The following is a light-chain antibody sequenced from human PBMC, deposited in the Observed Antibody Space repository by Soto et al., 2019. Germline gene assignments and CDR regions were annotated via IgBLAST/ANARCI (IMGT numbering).Light chain of an antibody. CDR2: GAS. V-gene: IGKV3-15*01. CDR1: QSVSSN. CDR3: QQYNNWPHT. Sequence: EIVMTQSPATLSVSPGERATLSCRASQSVSSNLAWYQQKPGQAPRLLIYGASTRSTGIPARFSGSGSGTECTLTLSSLQSAAFAVYYCQQYNNWPHTFGQGTKLEIK. J-gene: IGKJ2*01.